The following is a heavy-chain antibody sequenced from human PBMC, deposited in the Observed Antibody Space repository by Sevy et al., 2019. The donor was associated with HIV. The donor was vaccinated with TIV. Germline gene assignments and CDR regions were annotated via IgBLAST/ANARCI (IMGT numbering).Heavy chain of an antibody. CDR1: GFTVSSNY. Sequence: GGSLRLSCAASGFTVSSNYMSWVRQAPGKGLEWVSVIYSGGSTYYADSVKGRFTISRDNSKNTLYLQMNSLRAEDTAVYYCARGSSSGYYDAFDIWCQGTMVTVSS. J-gene: IGHJ3*02. V-gene: IGHV3-53*01. D-gene: IGHD3-22*01. CDR3: ARGSSSGYYDAFDI. CDR2: IYSGGST.